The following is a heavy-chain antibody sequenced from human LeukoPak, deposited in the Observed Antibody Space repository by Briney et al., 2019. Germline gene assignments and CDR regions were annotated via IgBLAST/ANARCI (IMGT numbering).Heavy chain of an antibody. CDR3: ARARGYYYDSFDY. CDR1: GFTFSDYV. CDR2: ISYDGSNK. D-gene: IGHD3-22*01. Sequence: PGRSLRLSCAASGFTFSDYVMHWVRQAPGKGLEWVAVISYDGSNKYHADSVKGRFTISRDNSQNTLYLQMNSLTAEDTAVYYCARARGYYYDSFDYWGQGTLVTISS. V-gene: IGHV3-30-3*01. J-gene: IGHJ4*02.